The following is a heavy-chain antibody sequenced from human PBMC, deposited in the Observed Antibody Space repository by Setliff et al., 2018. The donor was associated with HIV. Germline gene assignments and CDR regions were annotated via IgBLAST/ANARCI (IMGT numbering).Heavy chain of an antibody. V-gene: IGHV3-11*04. J-gene: IGHJ4*02. CDR3: ARGSRYYGSGSPDH. CDR2: ISSSGSTI. CDR1: GFTFSDYY. D-gene: IGHD3-10*01. Sequence: GGSLRLSCAASGFTFSDYYIIWIRQAPGKGLEWVSYISSSGSTIYYADSVKGRFTISRDNAKNSLYLQMNRLRAEDTAVYYCARGSRYYGSGSPDHWGQGTLVTVSS.